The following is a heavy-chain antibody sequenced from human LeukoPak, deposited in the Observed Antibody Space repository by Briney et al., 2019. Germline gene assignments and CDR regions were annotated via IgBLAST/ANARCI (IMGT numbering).Heavy chain of an antibody. D-gene: IGHD5-18*01. V-gene: IGHV5-51*01. J-gene: IGHJ4*02. CDR1: GYSFTSYW. CDR3: ARQTAMGRSGDY. Sequence: GESLKISCKASGYSFTSYWIGWVRQMPGKGLEWMGIIDPSDSETRYTPSFQGQVTISVDKSLTTAYLQWNTLRAADTAMYYCARQTAMGRSGDYWGQGTLVTVSS. CDR2: IDPSDSET.